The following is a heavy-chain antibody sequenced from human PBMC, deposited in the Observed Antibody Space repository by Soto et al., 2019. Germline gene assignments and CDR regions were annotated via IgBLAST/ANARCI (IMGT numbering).Heavy chain of an antibody. V-gene: IGHV4-34*01. CDR3: ARDRYDFWSGWGAFDI. D-gene: IGHD3-3*01. Sequence: PSETLSLTCAVFSASLGDHYWAWIRQSPDKGLEWIGEVHPSGSTDYNPSLKSRLTLSLDTSKNQFSLKVASVTAADTAVYYCARDRYDFWSGWGAFDIWGQGTMVTVSS. CDR2: VHPSGST. CDR1: SASLGDHY. J-gene: IGHJ3*02.